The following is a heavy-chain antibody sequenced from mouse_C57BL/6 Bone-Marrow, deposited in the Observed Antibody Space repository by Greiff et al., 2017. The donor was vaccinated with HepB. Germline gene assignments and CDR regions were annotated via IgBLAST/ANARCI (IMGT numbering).Heavy chain of an antibody. Sequence: EVQLQQSGAELVRPGASVKLSCTASGFNFKDYYMHWVKQRPEQGLEWIGRIDPEDGDTEYAPKFQGKATMTADTSSNTAYLQLSSLTSEDAAVYYCTTDYGSGCFADWGKGTLVTVSA. J-gene: IGHJ3*01. D-gene: IGHD1-1*01. CDR3: TTDYGSGCFAD. V-gene: IGHV14-1*01. CDR1: GFNFKDYY. CDR2: IDPEDGDT.